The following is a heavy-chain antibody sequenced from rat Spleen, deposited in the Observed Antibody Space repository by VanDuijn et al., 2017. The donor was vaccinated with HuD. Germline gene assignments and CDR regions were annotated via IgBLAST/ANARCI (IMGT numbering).Heavy chain of an antibody. J-gene: IGHJ1*01. CDR2: ITYDSVAS. V-gene: IGHV5-29*01. D-gene: IGHD1-6*01. Sequence: EVQLVESGGGLVQPGGSLKLSCAASGFIFSNFGMAWVRQAPKKGLEWVAYITYDSVASYYRDSVKGRFSVSRDNAKSTLYLQMDSLRSEDTATYYCARHEDYYGIYPHWYFDFWGPGTMVTVSS. CDR3: ARHEDYYGIYPHWYFDF. CDR1: GFIFSNFG.